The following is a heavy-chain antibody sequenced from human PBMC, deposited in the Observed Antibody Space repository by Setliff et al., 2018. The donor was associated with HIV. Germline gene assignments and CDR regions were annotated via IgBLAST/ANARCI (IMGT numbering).Heavy chain of an antibody. D-gene: IGHD2-15*01. CDR3: ARVRYCSGGSCYGGEYWFDP. J-gene: IGHJ5*02. V-gene: IGHV1-46*01. CDR2: INPSGGST. CDR1: GYTFTSYY. Sequence: VASVKVSCKASGYTFTSYYMHWVRQAPGQGLEWMGIINPSGGSTSYAQKFQGRVTMTRDTSTSTVYMELSSLRSEDTAVYYCARVRYCSGGSCYGGEYWFDPWGQGTLVTVSS.